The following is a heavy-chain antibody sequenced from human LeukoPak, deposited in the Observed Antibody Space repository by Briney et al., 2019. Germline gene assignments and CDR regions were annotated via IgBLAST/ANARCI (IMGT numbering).Heavy chain of an antibody. CDR1: GFTFSSYG. CDR3: AKGHIECSSSSYYFDY. Sequence: GRSLRLSCAASGFTFSSYGMHWVRQAPGKGLEWVAVISYDGSNKYYADSVKGRFTISRDNSKNTLYLQMNSLRAEDTAVYYCAKGHIECSSSSYYFDYWGQGTLVTVSS. D-gene: IGHD6-6*01. V-gene: IGHV3-30*18. CDR2: ISYDGSNK. J-gene: IGHJ4*02.